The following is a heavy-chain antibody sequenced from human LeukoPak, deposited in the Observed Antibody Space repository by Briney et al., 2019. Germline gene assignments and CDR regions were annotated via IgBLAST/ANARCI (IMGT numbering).Heavy chain of an antibody. Sequence: PGGSLRLSCAASGFTFSKVWMSCVRQAPGKGLEWVGRIKSKTDGGTRDYAAPVKGRFTISRDDSKSTLYLQMNSLKTEDTAVYYCTRERPYSSGLYWGQGTLVTVSS. CDR3: TRERPYSSGLY. J-gene: IGHJ4*02. D-gene: IGHD3-22*01. CDR2: IKSKTDGGTR. CDR1: GFTFSKVW. V-gene: IGHV3-15*01.